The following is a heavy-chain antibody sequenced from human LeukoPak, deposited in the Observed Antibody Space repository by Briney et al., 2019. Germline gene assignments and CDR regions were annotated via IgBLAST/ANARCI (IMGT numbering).Heavy chain of an antibody. CDR2: INHSGST. D-gene: IGHD4-11*01. J-gene: IGHJ4*02. CDR1: GGSSSGYY. CDR3: ASASITRYYFDY. Sequence: PSETLSLTCAVYGGSSSGYYWSWICQPPGKGLEWIGEINHSGSTNYNPSLKSRVTISVDTSKNQFSLKLSSVTAADTAVYYCASASITRYYFDYWGQGTLVTVSS. V-gene: IGHV4-34*01.